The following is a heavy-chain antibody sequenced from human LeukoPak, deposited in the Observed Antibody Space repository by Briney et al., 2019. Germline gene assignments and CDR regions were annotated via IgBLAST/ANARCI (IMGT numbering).Heavy chain of an antibody. D-gene: IGHD1-1*01. CDR1: GGSISSSSYY. CDR3: ARHSYNMGV. CDR2: IYYSGST. J-gene: IGHJ6*02. V-gene: IGHV4-39*01. Sequence: SETLSLTCTVSGGSISSSSYYWGWIRQPPGKGLEWIGSIYYSGSTYYNPSLKSRVIISVDMSKNQFSLRVSSVTAADTAVYYCARHSYNMGVWGQGTTVTVSS.